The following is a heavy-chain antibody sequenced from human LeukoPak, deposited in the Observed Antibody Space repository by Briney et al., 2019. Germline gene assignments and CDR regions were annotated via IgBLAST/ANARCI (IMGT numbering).Heavy chain of an antibody. Sequence: ASVKVSCKASGGIFSSYAISWVRQAPGQGLGWMGRIIPIFGTANYAQKLQGRVTITADKSTNTAYMELSSLRSEDTAVYYCARDYESGSPEGVFDIWGQGTMVTVSS. CDR3: ARDYESGSPEGVFDI. CDR2: IIPIFGTA. CDR1: GGIFSSYA. V-gene: IGHV1-69*06. J-gene: IGHJ3*02. D-gene: IGHD1-26*01.